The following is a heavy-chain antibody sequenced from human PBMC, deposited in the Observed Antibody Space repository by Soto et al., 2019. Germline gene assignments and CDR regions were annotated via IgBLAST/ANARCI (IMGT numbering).Heavy chain of an antibody. D-gene: IGHD3-3*02. V-gene: IGHV4-4*08. CDR1: GASIRNYY. J-gene: IGHJ3*02. CDR3: VRYDRINMKPYSPEGFHI. CDR2: VYTPDYT. Sequence: KTSETLSLTCSVSGASIRNYYWHWVRQLPGKGLEWIGYVYTPDYTRYNSSLKSRVTISVDTSKSQFSLRLSSVTAADTGVYYCVRYDRINMKPYSPEGFHIWGQGTMVTVSS.